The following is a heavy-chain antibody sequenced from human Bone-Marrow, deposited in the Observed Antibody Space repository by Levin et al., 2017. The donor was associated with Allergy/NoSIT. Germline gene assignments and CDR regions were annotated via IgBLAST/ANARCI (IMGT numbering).Heavy chain of an antibody. CDR1: GFTFDDYA. J-gene: IGHJ6*02. V-gene: IGHV3-9*01. D-gene: IGHD3-16*01. Sequence: QTGGSLRLSCTSSGFTFDDYAMHWVRHAPGKGLEWVAHISWNSNSIAYADAVRGRFTISRDNAKNSVSLQMSGLRADDTAVYYCVKGSYGRDFYAMDGWGQGTTVIVSS. CDR2: ISWNSNSI. CDR3: VKGSYGRDFYAMDG.